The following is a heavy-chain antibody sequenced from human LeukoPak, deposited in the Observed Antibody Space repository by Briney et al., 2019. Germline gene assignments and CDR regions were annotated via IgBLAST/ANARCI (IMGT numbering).Heavy chain of an antibody. CDR3: ARSFWSGYYIIQNWFDP. J-gene: IGHJ5*02. Sequence: SVKVSCKASGGTFSSYAISWVPQAPGQGLEWMGGIIPIFGTANYAQKFQGRVTITADESTSTAYMELSSLRSEDTAVYYCARSFWSGYYIIQNWFDPWGQGTLVTVSS. CDR2: IIPIFGTA. CDR1: GGTFSSYA. D-gene: IGHD3-3*01. V-gene: IGHV1-69*13.